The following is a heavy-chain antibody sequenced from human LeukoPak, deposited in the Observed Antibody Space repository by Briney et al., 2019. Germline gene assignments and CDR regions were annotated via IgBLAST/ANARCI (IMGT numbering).Heavy chain of an antibody. CDR1: GGSISSYY. D-gene: IGHD2-15*01. CDR2: IYYSGST. Sequence: PSETLSLTCTVSGGSISSYYWSWIRQPPGKGLEWIGYIYYSGSTNYNPSLKSRVTISVDTSKNQFSLKLSSVTAADTAVYYCASHVDCRGGSCYDYWGQGTLVTVSS. J-gene: IGHJ4*02. CDR3: ASHVDCRGGSCYDY. V-gene: IGHV4-59*08.